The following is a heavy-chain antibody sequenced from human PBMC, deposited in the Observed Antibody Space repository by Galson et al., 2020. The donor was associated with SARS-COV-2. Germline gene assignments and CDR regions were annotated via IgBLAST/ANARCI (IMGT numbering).Heavy chain of an antibody. CDR2: INHSGSS. J-gene: IGHJ3*02. CDR1: GGSFSGYY. Sequence: SETLSLTCAVYGGSFSGYYWTWIRQPPGKGLEWIGEINHSGSSNYNPSLKSRVTMSVDTSKKQISLRLNSVTAADTAMYYCARPIRGYSSGWYGAFDIWGQGTMVTVSS. D-gene: IGHD6-19*01. CDR3: ARPIRGYSSGWYGAFDI. V-gene: IGHV4-34*01.